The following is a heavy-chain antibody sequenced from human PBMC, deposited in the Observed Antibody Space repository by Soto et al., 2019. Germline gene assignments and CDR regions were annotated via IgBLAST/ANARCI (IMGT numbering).Heavy chain of an antibody. CDR2: IFSNDEK. CDR1: GFSLSNARMG. V-gene: IGHV2-26*01. Sequence: SGPTLVNPTETLTLTCTVSGFSLSNARMGVSWIRQPPGKALELLAHIFSNDEKSYSTSLKSRLTISKDTSKSQVVLTMTNMDPVDTATYYCARIELYYDILTGYYGNWFDPWGQGTLVTVSS. D-gene: IGHD3-9*01. J-gene: IGHJ5*02. CDR3: ARIELYYDILTGYYGNWFDP.